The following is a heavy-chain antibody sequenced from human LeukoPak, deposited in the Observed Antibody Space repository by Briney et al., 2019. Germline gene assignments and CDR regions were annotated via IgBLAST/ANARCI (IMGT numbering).Heavy chain of an antibody. CDR3: AAANYFDY. V-gene: IGHV3-7*01. J-gene: IGHJ4*02. CDR1: GFTFRNSW. CDR2: IKPDGSEK. Sequence: PGGSLRLSCAASGFTFRNSWMSWVRQAPGKGLEWVATIKPDGSEKYYVDSVKGRFTISRDNAKNSLYLQMSSLRAEDTAVYYCAAANYFDYWGQGTLVTVSS.